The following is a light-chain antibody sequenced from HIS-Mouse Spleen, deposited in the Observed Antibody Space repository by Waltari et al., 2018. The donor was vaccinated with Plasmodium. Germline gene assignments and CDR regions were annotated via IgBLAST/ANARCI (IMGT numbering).Light chain of an antibody. Sequence: AIQLTQSPSSLSASVGARVTITCRASQGISSALAWYKQKPGKAPKLLIYDASSLESGVPSRFSGSGSGTDFTLTISSLQPEDFATYYCQQFNSYPLTFGGGTKVEIK. CDR2: DAS. CDR1: QGISSA. J-gene: IGKJ4*01. V-gene: IGKV1-13*02. CDR3: QQFNSYPLT.